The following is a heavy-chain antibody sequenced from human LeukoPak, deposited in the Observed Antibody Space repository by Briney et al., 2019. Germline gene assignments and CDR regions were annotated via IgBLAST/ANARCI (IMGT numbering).Heavy chain of an antibody. J-gene: IGHJ4*02. CDR3: ARVPHYCSSTSCHFDY. CDR2: INWNGGST. CDR1: GFTFDDYG. D-gene: IGHD2-2*01. Sequence: PGGSLRLSCAASGFTFDDYGMSWVRQAPGKGLEWVSGINWNGGSTGYADSVKGRFTISRDNAKNSLYLQMNSLRAEDTAVYYCARVPHYCSSTSCHFDYWGQGTLVTVSS. V-gene: IGHV3-20*04.